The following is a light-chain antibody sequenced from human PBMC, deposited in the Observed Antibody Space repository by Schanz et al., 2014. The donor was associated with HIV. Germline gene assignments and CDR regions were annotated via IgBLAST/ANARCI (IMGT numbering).Light chain of an antibody. Sequence: DIQMTQSPSTLSASVGDRVTITCRASQSIGNSLAWFQVKPGRAPKLIIYSASSLQTGVPSTFSGSGSGTEFTLTISSLQPDDFATYFCQQCVTYPYTFGQGTKLDIK. CDR3: QQCVTYPYT. J-gene: IGKJ2*01. CDR1: QSIGNS. V-gene: IGKV1-5*03. CDR2: SAS.